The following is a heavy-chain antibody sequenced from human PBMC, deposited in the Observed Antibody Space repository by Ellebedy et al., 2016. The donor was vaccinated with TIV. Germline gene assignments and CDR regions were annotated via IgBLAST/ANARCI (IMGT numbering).Heavy chain of an antibody. D-gene: IGHD5-18*01. V-gene: IGHV4-39*07. J-gene: IGHJ4*02. CDR2: IYYSGST. CDR3: ARGVNVDTAMDY. CDR1: GGSISSYY. Sequence: MPSETLSLTCTVSGGSISSYYWGWIRQPPGKGLEWIGSIYYSGSTYYNPSLKSRVTISVDTSKNQFSLKLSSVTAADTAVYYCARGVNVDTAMDYWGQGTLVTVSS.